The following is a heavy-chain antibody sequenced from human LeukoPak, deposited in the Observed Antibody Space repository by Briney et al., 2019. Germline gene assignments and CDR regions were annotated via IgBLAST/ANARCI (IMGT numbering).Heavy chain of an antibody. CDR2: IYYSGIT. Sequence: SETLSLTCTVPGASISGYYWSWIRNPPGKGLDYIGYIYYSGITNYNPSLKSRVTISVDTSKNQFSLKLSSVTAADTAVYHCARAGYYYDIDYWGQGTLVTVSS. J-gene: IGHJ4*02. D-gene: IGHD3-22*01. CDR3: ARAGYYYDIDY. CDR1: GASISGYY. V-gene: IGHV4-59*01.